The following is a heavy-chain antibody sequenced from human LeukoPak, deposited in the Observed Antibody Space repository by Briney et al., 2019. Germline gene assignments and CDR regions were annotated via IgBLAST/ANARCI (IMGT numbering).Heavy chain of an antibody. Sequence: GESLKISCKGSGYSFTSYWIGWVRQMPGKGLEWMGIIYPADSDTRYSPSFQGQVTISADKSISTANLQWSSLKASDTAMYYCARSRYCTTISCRHFDYWGQGTLVTVSS. V-gene: IGHV5-51*01. CDR3: ARSRYCTTISCRHFDY. D-gene: IGHD2-2*01. CDR1: GYSFTSYW. CDR2: IYPADSDT. J-gene: IGHJ4*02.